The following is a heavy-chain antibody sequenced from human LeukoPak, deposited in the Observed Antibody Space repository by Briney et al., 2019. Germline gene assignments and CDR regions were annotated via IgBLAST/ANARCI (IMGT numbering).Heavy chain of an antibody. Sequence: GGSLRLPCAASGFTFSNYAMSWVRQAPGKGLEWVSAISGSGGSTYYADSVKGRFTISRDNSKNTLYLQMNSLRAEDTAVYYCAKGGRIVVAPDAFDIWGQGTMVTVSS. CDR1: GFTFSNYA. D-gene: IGHD3-22*01. CDR2: ISGSGGST. V-gene: IGHV3-23*01. CDR3: AKGGRIVVAPDAFDI. J-gene: IGHJ3*02.